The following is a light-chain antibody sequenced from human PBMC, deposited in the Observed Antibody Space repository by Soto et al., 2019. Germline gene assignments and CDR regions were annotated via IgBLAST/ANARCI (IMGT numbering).Light chain of an antibody. CDR1: QSVGNS. CDR2: DVY. CDR3: QQRADWPLS. Sequence: EIVLTQSPAALSLSPWERATLSCRASQSVGNSLAWYQQKPGQAPRLLIYDVYSKPLGIPARFTGSGSGTDFTLTSSGLQPEDFAVYYCQQRADWPLSFGGGTKVEIK. V-gene: IGKV3-11*01. J-gene: IGKJ4*01.